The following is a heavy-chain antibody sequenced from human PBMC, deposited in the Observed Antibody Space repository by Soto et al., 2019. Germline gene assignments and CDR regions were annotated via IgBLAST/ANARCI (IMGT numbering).Heavy chain of an antibody. Sequence: ASVKVSCKASGYTFTSYGISWVRQAPGQGLEWMGWISAYNGNTNYAQKLQGRVTMTTDTSTSTAYMELRSLRSDDTAVYYCASRVAGHNWFDPWGQGILVTVSX. D-gene: IGHD6-19*01. CDR3: ASRVAGHNWFDP. J-gene: IGHJ5*02. V-gene: IGHV1-18*01. CDR1: GYTFTSYG. CDR2: ISAYNGNT.